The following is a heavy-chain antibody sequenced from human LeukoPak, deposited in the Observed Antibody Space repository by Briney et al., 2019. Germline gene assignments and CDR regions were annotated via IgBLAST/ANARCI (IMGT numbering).Heavy chain of an antibody. CDR1: GGSVSSYY. J-gene: IGHJ4*02. Sequence: SETLSLTCTVSGGSVSSYYWSWLRQPPGKGLEWIGYIYYSGSTNYNPSLKGRVTISVDTSKNQFSLKLSSVTAADTAVYYCARHLVGAVDYWGQGTLVTVSS. CDR3: ARHLVGAVDY. CDR2: IYYSGST. D-gene: IGHD1-26*01. V-gene: IGHV4-59*08.